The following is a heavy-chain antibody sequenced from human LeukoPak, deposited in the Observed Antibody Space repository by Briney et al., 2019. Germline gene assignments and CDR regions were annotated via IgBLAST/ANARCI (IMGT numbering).Heavy chain of an antibody. CDR2: TYYRSNWYN. CDR1: GDSVSSNSAA. V-gene: IGHV6-1*01. Sequence: SQTLSLTCAISGDSVSSNSAARNWIRQSPSRGLEWLGRTYYRSNWYNDYAVSVSSRITVNPDTSKNQFSLQLDSVTPEDTAVYYCSRGTHWFDSWGQGTLVTVSS. CDR3: SRGTHWFDS. J-gene: IGHJ5*01. D-gene: IGHD1-7*01.